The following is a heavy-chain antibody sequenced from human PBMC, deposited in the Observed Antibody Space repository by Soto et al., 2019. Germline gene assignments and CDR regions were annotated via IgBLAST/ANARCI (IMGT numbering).Heavy chain of an antibody. V-gene: IGHV1-46*03. CDR1: GYTFTSYY. Sequence: ASVKVSCKASGYTFTSYYMHWVRQAPGQGLEWMGIINPSGGSTSYAQKFQGRVTMTRDTSTSTVYMELSGLRSEDTAVYYCAAYDSSGYYPYWGQGTLVTVSS. CDR3: AAYDSSGYYPY. J-gene: IGHJ4*02. D-gene: IGHD3-22*01. CDR2: INPSGGST.